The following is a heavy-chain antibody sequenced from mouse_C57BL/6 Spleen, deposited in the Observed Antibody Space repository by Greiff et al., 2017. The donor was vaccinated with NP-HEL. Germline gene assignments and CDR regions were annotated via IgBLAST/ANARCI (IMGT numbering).Heavy chain of an antibody. D-gene: IGHD2-1*01. V-gene: IGHV1-42*01. CDR2: INPSTGGT. Sequence: EFQLQQPGPELVKPGASVKISCKASGYSFTGYYMNWVKQSPEKSLEWIGEINPSTGGTTYNQKFKAKATLTVDKSSSTAYMQLKSLTSEDSAVYYCARSDGNYAMDYWGQGTSVTVSS. CDR3: ARSDGNYAMDY. CDR1: GYSFTGYY. J-gene: IGHJ4*01.